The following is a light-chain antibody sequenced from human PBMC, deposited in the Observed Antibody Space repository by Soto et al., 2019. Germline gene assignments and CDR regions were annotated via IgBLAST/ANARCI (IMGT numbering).Light chain of an antibody. V-gene: IGLV4-69*01. CDR1: SGHSSYA. Sequence: QLVLTQSPSASASLGASVKLTCTLSSGHSSYAIAWHQQQPEKGPRYLMKLNSDGSHSKGDGIPDRFSGSSSGAERHLTISSLQSEDEADYYCQTWGTGIHVVFGGGTKVTVL. CDR2: LNSDGSH. CDR3: QTWGTGIHVV. J-gene: IGLJ2*01.